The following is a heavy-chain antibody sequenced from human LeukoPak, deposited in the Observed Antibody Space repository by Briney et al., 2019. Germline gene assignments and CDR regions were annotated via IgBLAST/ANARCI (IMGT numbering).Heavy chain of an antibody. D-gene: IGHD6-13*01. CDR1: GFTFSNYA. Sequence: PGGSLRLSCAAYGFTFSNYAMNWVRQAPGKGPEWVSAISSSGGRTFYAASVEGRFTVSRDNSKSTLYLQMSSLRAEDTAVHSCAKVLSQGYPNSWTNWFDSWGQGALVTVSS. CDR2: ISSSGGRT. CDR3: AKVLSQGYPNSWTNWFDS. V-gene: IGHV3-23*01. J-gene: IGHJ5*01.